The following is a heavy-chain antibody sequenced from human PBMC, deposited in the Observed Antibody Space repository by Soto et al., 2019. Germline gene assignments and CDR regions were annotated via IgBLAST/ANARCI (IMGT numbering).Heavy chain of an antibody. Sequence: QVQLVESGGGVVQPGRSLRLSCAASGFTFSSYGMHWVRQAPGKGLEWVAVISYDGSNKYADSVKGRFTISRDNSKNTLYLQMNSLRAEDTAVYYCAKDLLGPGRAYGMDVWGQGTTVTVSS. CDR2: ISYDGSNK. V-gene: IGHV3-30*18. CDR1: GFTFSSYG. CDR3: AKDLLGPGRAYGMDV. D-gene: IGHD7-27*01. J-gene: IGHJ6*02.